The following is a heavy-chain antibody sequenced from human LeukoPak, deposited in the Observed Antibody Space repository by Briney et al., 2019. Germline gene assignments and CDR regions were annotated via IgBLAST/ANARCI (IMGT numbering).Heavy chain of an antibody. CDR2: IYYSGNT. CDR1: GGSISSYY. CDR3: ARFGSYSVDY. Sequence: SETLSLTCTVSGGSISSYYWSWIRQPPGKGLEWIGSIYYSGNTNYNPSLKSRVTISVDTSKSQFSLKLTSVTAADTAVYYCARFGSYSVDYLGQGTLVTVSS. J-gene: IGHJ4*02. V-gene: IGHV4-59*08. D-gene: IGHD1-26*01.